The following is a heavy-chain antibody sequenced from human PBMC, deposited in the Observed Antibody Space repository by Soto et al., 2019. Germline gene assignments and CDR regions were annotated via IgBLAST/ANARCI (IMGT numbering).Heavy chain of an antibody. J-gene: IGHJ4*02. CDR3: ARDIGFDYVN. D-gene: IGHD3-16*01. CDR2: IKEDGSEI. V-gene: IGHV3-7*01. CDR1: GFTFSSYS. Sequence: GGSLRLSCAASGFTFSSYSMNWVRQAPGKRLEWVASIKEDGSEIYYPQSVRGRFTISRDSAGNALHLAMNYLSAEDTGVYFCARDIGFDYVNWGQGTLVTVSS.